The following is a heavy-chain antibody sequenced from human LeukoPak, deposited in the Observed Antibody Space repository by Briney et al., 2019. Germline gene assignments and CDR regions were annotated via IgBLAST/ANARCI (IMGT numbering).Heavy chain of an antibody. Sequence: GGSLRLSCAASGFTFSSYSMNWVRQAPGKGLEWVSSISSSSSYIYYADSVKGRFTISRGNAKNSLYLQMNSLRAEDTAVYYCVLTAMDGRDYWGQGTLVTVSS. CDR3: VLTAMDGRDY. J-gene: IGHJ4*02. CDR2: ISSSSSYI. D-gene: IGHD5-18*01. V-gene: IGHV3-21*01. CDR1: GFTFSSYS.